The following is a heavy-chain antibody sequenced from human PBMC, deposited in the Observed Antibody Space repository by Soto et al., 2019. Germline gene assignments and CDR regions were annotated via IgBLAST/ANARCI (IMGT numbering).Heavy chain of an antibody. J-gene: IGHJ2*01. CDR3: ARMSYFYDKWYFDL. V-gene: IGHV4-30-4*01. CDR2: VYYSGTT. Sequence: LSLTCTVSGASINNNDYYWSWIRQTPGKGLEWIGYVYYSGTTDYIPSLKSRLSMSIDKSQNQFTLKLNPVTAADTATYYCARMSYFYDKWYFDLWGRGTLVTVSS. CDR1: GASINNNDYY. D-gene: IGHD3-22*01.